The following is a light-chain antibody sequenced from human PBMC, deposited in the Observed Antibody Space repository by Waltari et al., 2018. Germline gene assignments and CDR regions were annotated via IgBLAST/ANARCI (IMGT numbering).Light chain of an antibody. CDR2: DAS. CDR3: QKYGTLPAT. CDR1: QSVRRT. V-gene: IGKV3-20*01. Sequence: DIVLTQSPGTLSVSPAAMSTLSCRASQSVRRTLAWYQQKPGQAPRLLIYDASTRATGVPDRFSGSGFGTDFSLTISRLEPEDFAVYYCQKYGTLPATFGQGTKVEIK. J-gene: IGKJ1*01.